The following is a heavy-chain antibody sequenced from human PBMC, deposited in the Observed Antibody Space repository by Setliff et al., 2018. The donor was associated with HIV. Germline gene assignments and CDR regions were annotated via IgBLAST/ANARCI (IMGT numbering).Heavy chain of an antibody. CDR2: INTYTVNP. V-gene: IGHV7-4-1*02. Sequence: GASVKVSCKASGYTFTSYGMSWVRQAPGQGLEWMGWINTYTVNPTYAQDFTGRFVFSLDTSVSTAYLQISSLKAEDIAVYYCARDGYYYDSSGHLAYYFDYWGQGTLVTVSS. CDR3: ARDGYYYDSSGHLAYYFDY. CDR1: GYTFTSYG. D-gene: IGHD3-22*01. J-gene: IGHJ4*02.